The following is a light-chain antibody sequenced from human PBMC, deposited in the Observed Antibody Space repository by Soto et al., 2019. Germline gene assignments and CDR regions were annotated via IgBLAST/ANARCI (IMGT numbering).Light chain of an antibody. CDR1: QSVSSN. J-gene: IGKJ4*01. CDR2: AVS. Sequence: EILMTQSPATLSXPPXXXXTXXXRASQSVSSNLAWYQQKPGQAPRLLIYAVSTRATGIPARSSGSGSGTEFTLTINSLQSEDFAVYFCQQRSSWPLFGGVT. V-gene: IGKV3-15*01. CDR3: QQRSSWPL.